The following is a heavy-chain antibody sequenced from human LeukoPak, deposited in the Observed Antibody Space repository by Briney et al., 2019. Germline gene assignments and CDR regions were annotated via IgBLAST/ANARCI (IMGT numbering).Heavy chain of an antibody. Sequence: GGSLRLSCAASGFTFSSYAMHWVRQAPGKGLEWVAVISYDGSNKYYADSVKGRFTISRDNSKNTLYLQMNSLRAEDTAVYYCARYSSGFDCWGQGTLVTVSS. J-gene: IGHJ4*02. CDR2: ISYDGSNK. CDR3: ARYSSGFDC. D-gene: IGHD6-19*01. V-gene: IGHV3-30-3*01. CDR1: GFTFSSYA.